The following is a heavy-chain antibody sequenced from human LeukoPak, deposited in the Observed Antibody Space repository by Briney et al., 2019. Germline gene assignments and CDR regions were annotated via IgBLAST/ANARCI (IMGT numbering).Heavy chain of an antibody. J-gene: IGHJ5*01. CDR1: GFTSTDDA. D-gene: IGHD1-1*01. Sequence: GGCLRLSLAASGFTSTDDAMPGVRPARGKGVEWVSGISGSGADTSDVESVKGRFTISRDKSKNTLYLQINSLRADDTAMYYCAKSVESVSGAKFDLWGQGTLVTVSS. V-gene: IGHV3-23*01. CDR2: ISGSGADT. CDR3: AKSVESVSGAKFDL.